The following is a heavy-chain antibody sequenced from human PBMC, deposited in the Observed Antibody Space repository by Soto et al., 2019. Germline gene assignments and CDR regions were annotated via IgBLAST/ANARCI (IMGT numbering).Heavy chain of an antibody. CDR3: ARDDEYSGNGMDV. D-gene: IGHD3-10*01. V-gene: IGHV3-33*01. CDR1: GFTFSNYG. Sequence: QVQLVESGGGVVQPGRSLRLSCAASGFTFSNYGMHWVRQAPGKGLEWVAVILNDGSNRYHAESVKDRFTSSRDNSKNMLYLPMNSLEAEDTAIYYCARDDEYSGNGMDVWGQGTRVTVS. CDR2: ILNDGSNR. J-gene: IGHJ6*02.